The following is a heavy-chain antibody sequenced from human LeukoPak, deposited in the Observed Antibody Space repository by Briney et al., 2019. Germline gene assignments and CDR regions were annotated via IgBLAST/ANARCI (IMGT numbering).Heavy chain of an antibody. CDR3: ARGLFTTIDY. CDR2: INHSGST. J-gene: IGHJ4*02. V-gene: IGHV4-34*01. D-gene: IGHD1-1*01. Sequence: SETLSLTCAVYGGSFSGYYWSWIRQPPGKGLEWIGEINHSGSTNYNPSLKSRVTISVDTSKNQFSLKLSSVTAADTAVYYCARGLFTTIDYWGQGTLVIVSS. CDR1: GGSFSGYY.